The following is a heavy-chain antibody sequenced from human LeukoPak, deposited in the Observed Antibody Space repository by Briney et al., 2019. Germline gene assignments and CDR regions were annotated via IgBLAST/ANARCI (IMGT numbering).Heavy chain of an antibody. J-gene: IGHJ4*02. CDR2: IYHSGST. CDR3: ARGHSGYDYGLFDY. V-gene: IGHV4-38-2*01. Sequence: SETLSLTCAVSGYSISSGYYWGWSRQPPGKGLEWIGSIYHSGSTYYNPSLKSRVTISVDTSKNQFSLKLSSVTAADTAVYYCARGHSGYDYGLFDYWGQGTLATVSS. CDR1: GYSISSGYY. D-gene: IGHD5-12*01.